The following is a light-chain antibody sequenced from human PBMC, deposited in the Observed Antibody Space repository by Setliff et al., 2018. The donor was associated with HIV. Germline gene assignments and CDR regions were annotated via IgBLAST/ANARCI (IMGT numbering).Light chain of an antibody. V-gene: IGLV2-14*03. J-gene: IGLJ1*01. Sequence: HSVLTQPASVSGSPGQSITISCTGTSSDVGGYNFVSWYQHHPGKAPKLIIYDVTKRPSGVSHRLSGSKSANTASLTISGLRAEDEADYYCGSYTSGSTLGVFGTGTKVTVL. CDR2: DVT. CDR3: GSYTSGSTLGV. CDR1: SSDVGGYNF.